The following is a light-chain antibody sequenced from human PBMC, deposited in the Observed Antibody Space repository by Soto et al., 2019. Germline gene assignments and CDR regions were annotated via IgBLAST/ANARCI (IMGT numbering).Light chain of an antibody. CDR1: QSVPNSY. Sequence: EIVLTQSPGTLSLSPGERGTLSCRASQSVPNSYLAWYQHKPGQAPRLLIYGASSRATGIPDRFSGSGSGTDFTLTISRLEPGDFAVYYCQQYGNSPWTFGQGTKVEIK. V-gene: IGKV3-20*01. J-gene: IGKJ1*01. CDR3: QQYGNSPWT. CDR2: GAS.